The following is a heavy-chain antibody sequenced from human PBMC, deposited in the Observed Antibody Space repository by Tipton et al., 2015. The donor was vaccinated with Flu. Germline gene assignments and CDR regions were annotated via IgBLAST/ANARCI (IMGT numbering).Heavy chain of an antibody. CDR1: GFTFSSYE. CDR2: IRSSGSTI. V-gene: IGHV3-48*03. D-gene: IGHD6-13*01. CDR3: ARDVSGIAANYALGFDY. Sequence: SLRLSCAASGFTFSSYEMNWVRQAPGKGLEWVSYIRSSGSTIYYADSVKGRFTISRDNAKNSLYLQMNSLRAEDTAVYYCARDVSGIAANYALGFDYWGQGTLVTVSS. J-gene: IGHJ4*02.